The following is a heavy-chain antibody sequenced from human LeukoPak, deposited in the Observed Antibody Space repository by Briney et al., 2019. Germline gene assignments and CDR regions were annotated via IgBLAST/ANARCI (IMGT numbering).Heavy chain of an antibody. D-gene: IGHD3-16*01. J-gene: IGHJ6*02. CDR2: MNRDGGER. CDR1: GFTFSSYA. V-gene: IGHV3-7*01. CDR3: ARDGGIIRFGGQDV. Sequence: GSLRLSCAASGFTFSSYAMSWVRQAPGKGLEWVANMNRDGGERNYVDSMKGRITISRDNAKNSLYLQMNSLRVEDTAVYYCARDGGIIRFGGQDVWGQGTTVTVS.